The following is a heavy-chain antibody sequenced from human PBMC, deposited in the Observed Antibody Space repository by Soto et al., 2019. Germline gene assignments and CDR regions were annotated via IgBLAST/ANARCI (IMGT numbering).Heavy chain of an antibody. Sequence: GASVKVSCKASGGTFSSYTISWVRQAPGQGLEWMGWIIPILGIANYAQKFQGRVTITADNSTSTAYMELSSLRSEDTAVYYCASRTYGDTAWFDPWGQGTLVTVSS. V-gene: IGHV1-69*02. J-gene: IGHJ5*02. D-gene: IGHD4-17*01. CDR1: GGTFSSYT. CDR3: ASRTYGDTAWFDP. CDR2: IIPILGIA.